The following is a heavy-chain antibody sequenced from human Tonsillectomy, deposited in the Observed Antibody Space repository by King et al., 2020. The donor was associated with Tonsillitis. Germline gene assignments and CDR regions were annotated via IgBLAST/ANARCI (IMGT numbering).Heavy chain of an antibody. D-gene: IGHD4-17*01. CDR1: DGPISTSEYY. J-gene: IGHJ6*02. V-gene: IGHV4-39*01. CDR2: IYYGGAP. CDR3: ARARNDYGDYHYGLDV. Sequence: LQLQESGPGLVKPSETLSLTCIVSDGPISTSEYYWAWIRQPPGKGLEWIGSIYYGGAPPTNLSLKSRLTISVDSSKNLFSLNLRSVTAADTAVYHCARARNDYGDYHYGLDVWGQGTTVTVSS.